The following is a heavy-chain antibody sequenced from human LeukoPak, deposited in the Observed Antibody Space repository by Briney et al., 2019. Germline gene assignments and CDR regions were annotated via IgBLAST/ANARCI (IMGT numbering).Heavy chain of an antibody. CDR2: IIPIFGTA. V-gene: IGHV1-69*13. CDR1: GGTFSSYA. D-gene: IGHD2-15*01. J-gene: IGHJ4*02. CDR3: ARAEGYCSGGSCYSFDY. Sequence: SVKVSCKASGGTFSSYAISWVRQAPGQGLEWMGGIIPIFGTANYAQKFQGRATITADESTSTAYMELSSLRSEDTAVYYCARAEGYCSGGSCYSFDYWGQGTLVTVSS.